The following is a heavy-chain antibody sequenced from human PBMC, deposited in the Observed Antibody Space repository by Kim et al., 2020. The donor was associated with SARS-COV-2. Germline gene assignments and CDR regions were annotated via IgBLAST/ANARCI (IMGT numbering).Heavy chain of an antibody. J-gene: IGHJ4*02. D-gene: IGHD6-13*01. CDR3: ASLSFSSSPFDY. CDR1: GFTFSSYG. V-gene: IGHV3-30*03. Sequence: GGSLRLSCAASGFTFSSYGMHWVRQAPGKGLEWVAVISSDGSNKYYVDSVKGRFTISRDNSKNTLYLQMNSLRAEDTAVYYCASLSFSSSPFDYLGEGT. CDR2: ISSDGSNK.